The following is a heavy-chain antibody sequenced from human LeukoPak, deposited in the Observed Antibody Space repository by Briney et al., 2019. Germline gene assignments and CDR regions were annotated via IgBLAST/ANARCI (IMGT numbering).Heavy chain of an antibody. CDR3: ARPVGLRYDSSGYYHDAFDI. V-gene: IGHV4-39*07. Sequence: PSETLSLTCAVSGGSITSTTDSWAWIRQSPGKGLEWIGSIYSSGQSYYKVSLRSRVTMSVDTSKGLFSLKLTSVTAAATAVYYCARPVGLRYDSSGYYHDAFDIGGQGTMVTVSS. J-gene: IGHJ3*02. CDR1: GGSITSTTDS. CDR2: IYSSGQS. D-gene: IGHD3-22*01.